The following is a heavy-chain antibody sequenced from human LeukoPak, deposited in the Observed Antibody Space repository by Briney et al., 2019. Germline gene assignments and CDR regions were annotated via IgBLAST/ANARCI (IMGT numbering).Heavy chain of an antibody. Sequence: SETLSLTCTVSGGSINDASWNWIRKPPGQGLEWIGYIYHSGGINYNPSLKSRVTISLDTSKNQFPLKLSSVTAADTAVYYCARVGTYYRSLDSWGQGTLVTASS. V-gene: IGHV4-59*01. CDR2: IYHSGGI. D-gene: IGHD3-10*01. CDR3: ARVGTYYRSLDS. CDR1: GGSINDAS. J-gene: IGHJ4*02.